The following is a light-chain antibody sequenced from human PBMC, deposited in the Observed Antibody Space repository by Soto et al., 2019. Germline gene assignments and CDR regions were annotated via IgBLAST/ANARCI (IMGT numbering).Light chain of an antibody. Sequence: DLQMTQSPSSLSASVGDRVTITCQASDDISNYLNWYQQKPGKAPKVLIYDASHLESGVPSRFSGGGSGTDFTFTISSLQAGDIATYYCQQYANLPLTFGPGTKVDIK. CDR3: QQYANLPLT. J-gene: IGKJ3*01. V-gene: IGKV1-33*01. CDR2: DAS. CDR1: DDISNY.